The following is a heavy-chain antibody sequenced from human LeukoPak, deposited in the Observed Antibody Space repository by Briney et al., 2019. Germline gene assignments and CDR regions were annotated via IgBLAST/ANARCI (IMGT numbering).Heavy chain of an antibody. CDR1: GFTFSSYS. CDR2: ISSSSSYI. D-gene: IGHD2-2*01. V-gene: IGHV3-21*01. Sequence: GGSLRLPCAASGFTFSSYSMNWVRQAPGKGLEWVSSISSSSSYIYYADSVKGRFTISRDNAKNSLYLQMNSLRAEDTAVYYCAREGVFCSSTSCYSPHRRGQGTLVTVSS. J-gene: IGHJ4*02. CDR3: AREGVFCSSTSCYSPHR.